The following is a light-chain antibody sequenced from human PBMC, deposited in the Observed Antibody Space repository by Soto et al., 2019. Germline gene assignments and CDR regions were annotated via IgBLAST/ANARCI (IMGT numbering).Light chain of an antibody. CDR2: DAS. V-gene: IGKV3-11*01. J-gene: IGKJ4*01. Sequence: EIVLTQSPATLSLSPGERATLSCRASQSVSSYLAWYQQKPGQAPRLLIYDASNRATGIPARFSGSGSGTDFTLTISSLEPEDCAVYYCQHRSNWPRLTFGGGTKVEIK. CDR1: QSVSSY. CDR3: QHRSNWPRLT.